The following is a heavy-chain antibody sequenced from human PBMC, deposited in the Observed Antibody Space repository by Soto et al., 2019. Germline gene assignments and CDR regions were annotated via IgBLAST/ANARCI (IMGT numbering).Heavy chain of an antibody. CDR2: INAGNGNT. CDR3: ARDWVLNYDILTGSDAFDI. Sequence: GASVKVSCKASGYTFTSYAMHWVRQAPGQRLEWMGWINAGNGNTKYSQKFQGRVTITRDTSASTAYMELSSLRSEDTAVYYCARDWVLNYDILTGSDAFDIWGKGTMVTVSS. V-gene: IGHV1-3*01. D-gene: IGHD3-9*01. J-gene: IGHJ3*02. CDR1: GYTFTSYA.